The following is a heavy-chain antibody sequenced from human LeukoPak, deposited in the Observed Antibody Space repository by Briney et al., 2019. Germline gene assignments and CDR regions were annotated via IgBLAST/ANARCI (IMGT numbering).Heavy chain of an antibody. J-gene: IGHJ4*02. CDR3: ARSGSTGYSLDY. CDR2: IDPNNGDT. D-gene: IGHD3-22*01. CDR1: VYSFTGYF. V-gene: IGHV1-2*02. Sequence: ASVKVSFKASVYSFTGYFIHWVRQAPAQGLEWIGCIDPNNGDTKYPQKFQGRVIMPRDTSTRTVYMEVSRLRFDDTAVCFCARSGSTGYSLDYWGQGTLVSVSS.